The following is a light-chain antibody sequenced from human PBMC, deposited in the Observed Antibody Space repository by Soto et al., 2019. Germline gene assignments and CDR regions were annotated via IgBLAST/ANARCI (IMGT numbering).Light chain of an antibody. V-gene: IGKV1-5*03. J-gene: IGKJ1*01. CDR2: KAS. CDR3: QQYNVHSPWT. Sequence: DIQMNQSPSTLSASVGDRVSITCRASQSVSTWLAWYQQKPGKAPQLLIFKASTLESGVPSRFSGSGSGTEFTLTITSLQPDDCATYYCQQYNVHSPWTFGQGTKVESK. CDR1: QSVSTW.